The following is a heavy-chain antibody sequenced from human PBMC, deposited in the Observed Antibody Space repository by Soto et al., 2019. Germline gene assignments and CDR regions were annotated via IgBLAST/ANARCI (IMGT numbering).Heavy chain of an antibody. Sequence: QVQLIQSGAEARKPGASVKVSCKASGYTFIGYYIHWIRQAPGQGLEWMGYINPQTGAPTYAQKFQGSVKITRDTTLRTAYLELKTLTSNATAVYYCAKARSVSSAHLITWFDPWGQGPLVSVSS. J-gene: IGHJ5*02. CDR3: AKARSVSSAHLITWFDP. D-gene: IGHD3-22*01. CDR1: GYTFIGYY. V-gene: IGHV1-2*04. CDR2: INPQTGAP.